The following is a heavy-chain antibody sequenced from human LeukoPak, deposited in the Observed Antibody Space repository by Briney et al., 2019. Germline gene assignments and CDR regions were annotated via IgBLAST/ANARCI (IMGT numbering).Heavy chain of an antibody. CDR3: VRGTSHPV. V-gene: IGHV3-48*02. D-gene: IGHD1-14*01. CDR2: ILSDSGTTI. CDR1: GFTFSSYT. Sequence: GGSLRLSCATSGFTFSSYTMNWVRQAPGKGLEWISSILSDSGTTIHYADSVKGRFTISRDNAKNSLYLQMNSLRDEDTAVYYCVRGTSHPVWGQGTTVTVSS. J-gene: IGHJ3*01.